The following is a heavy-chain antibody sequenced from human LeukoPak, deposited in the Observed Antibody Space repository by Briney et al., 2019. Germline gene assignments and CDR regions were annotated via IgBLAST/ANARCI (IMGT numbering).Heavy chain of an antibody. CDR2: IYYSGST. V-gene: IGHV4-39*01. CDR1: GGSISSSSYY. J-gene: IGHJ4*02. CDR3: ARYDYGDYAFSYNVY. Sequence: SETLSLTCTVSGGSISSSSYYWGWIRQPPGKGLEWIGSIYYSGSTYYNPSLKSRVTISVDTSKNQFSLKLSSVTAADTAVYYCARYDYGDYAFSYNVYWGQGTLVTVSS. D-gene: IGHD4-17*01.